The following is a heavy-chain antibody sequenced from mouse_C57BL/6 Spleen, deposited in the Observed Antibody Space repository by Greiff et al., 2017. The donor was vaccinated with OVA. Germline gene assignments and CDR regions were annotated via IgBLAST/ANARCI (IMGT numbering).Heavy chain of an antibody. V-gene: IGHV1-64*01. J-gene: IGHJ4*01. CDR3: ARRLDRGYAMDY. CDR1: GYTFTSYW. D-gene: IGHD3-2*01. Sequence: QVQLQQPGAELVKPGASVKLSCKASGYTFTSYWMHWVKQRPGQGLEWIGMIHPNSGSTNYNEKFKSKATLTVDKSSSTAYMQLSSLTSEDSAVYNCARRLDRGYAMDYWGQGTSVTVSS. CDR2: IHPNSGST.